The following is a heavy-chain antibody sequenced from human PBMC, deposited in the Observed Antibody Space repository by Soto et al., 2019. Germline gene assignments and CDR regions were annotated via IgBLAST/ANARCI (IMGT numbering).Heavy chain of an antibody. D-gene: IGHD6-19*01. J-gene: IGHJ3*02. V-gene: IGHV3-48*02. Sequence: ISVVPASVKKLEGVSYIYISSSTIYYADSLKGRFTISRENAKNSLYLQMNSLRDEDAAVYYCARGQWLVRFAFDIWGQGTMVT. CDR2: IYISSSTI. CDR3: ARGQWLVRFAFDI.